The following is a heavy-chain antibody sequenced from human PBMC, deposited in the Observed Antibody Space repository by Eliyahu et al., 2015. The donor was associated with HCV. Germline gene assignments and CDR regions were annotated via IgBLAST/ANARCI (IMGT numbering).Heavy chain of an antibody. CDR2: IYYSGST. V-gene: IGHV4-59*07. CDR3: ARRRYDSGDYQFDY. Sequence: QVQLQESGPGLVKPSDTLSLTCTVFGDSISNYYWTWIRQPPGKGLEWIGYIYYSGSTNYNPSLKSRVTMPLDTSKNQFSLNLTSVTAADTAVYYCARRRYDSGDYQFDYWGQGILVTVSA. D-gene: IGHD4-17*01. J-gene: IGHJ4*02. CDR1: GDSISNYY.